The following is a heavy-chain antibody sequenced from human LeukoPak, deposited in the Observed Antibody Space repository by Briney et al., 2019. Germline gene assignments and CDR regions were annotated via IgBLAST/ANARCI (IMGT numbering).Heavy chain of an antibody. Sequence: SETLSLTCTVSGGSISSYYWSWIRQPPGKGLEWIGYIYYSGSTNYSPSLKSRVTISVDTSKNQFSLKLSSVTAADTAVYYCARGPYINPSTYYYGSGSFYFDYWGQGTLVTVSS. V-gene: IGHV4-59*01. J-gene: IGHJ4*02. CDR2: IYYSGST. D-gene: IGHD3-10*01. CDR1: GGSISSYY. CDR3: ARGPYINPSTYYYGSGSFYFDY.